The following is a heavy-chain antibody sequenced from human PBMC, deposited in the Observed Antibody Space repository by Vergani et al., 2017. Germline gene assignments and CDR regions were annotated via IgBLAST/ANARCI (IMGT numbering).Heavy chain of an antibody. CDR2: ISWNSGSI. Sequence: EVQLVESGGGLVQPGRSLRLSCAASGFTFDDYAMHWVRQAPGKGLEWVSGISWNSGSIGYADSVKGRFPISRDNAKNSLYLQMNSLRAEDTALYYCARGIAAPRSYFDYWGQGTLVTVSS. D-gene: IGHD6-6*01. CDR1: GFTFDDYA. J-gene: IGHJ4*02. CDR3: ARGIAAPRSYFDY. V-gene: IGHV3-9*01.